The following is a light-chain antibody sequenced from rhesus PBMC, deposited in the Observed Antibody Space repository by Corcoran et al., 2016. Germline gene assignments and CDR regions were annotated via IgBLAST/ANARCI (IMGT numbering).Light chain of an antibody. V-gene: IGKV1-22*01. CDR3: LQYSSSPYS. CDR1: QSFSSW. Sequence: DIQMTQSPSSLSASVGDTVTITCRASQSFSSWLDWYQQKPGKAPKLLIYKASSLQSGVPSRFSGSGSETDFTLTISSLQPEDFATYYCLQYSSSPYSFGQGTKVEIK. CDR2: KAS. J-gene: IGKJ2*01.